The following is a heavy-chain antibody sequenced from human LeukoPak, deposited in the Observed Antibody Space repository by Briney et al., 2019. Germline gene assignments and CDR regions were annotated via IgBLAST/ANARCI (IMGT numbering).Heavy chain of an antibody. Sequence: GGSLRLSCAASGFTFSSYSMNWVRQAPGKGLEWVSYISSSGSTIYYADSVKGRFTISRDNAKNSLYLEMNSLRAEDTAVYYCARRYTTILTCYYYHYMDVWGKGTTVTISS. CDR3: ARRYTTILTCYYYHYMDV. V-gene: IGHV3-48*04. D-gene: IGHD5-12*01. J-gene: IGHJ6*03. CDR2: ISSSGSTI. CDR1: GFTFSSYS.